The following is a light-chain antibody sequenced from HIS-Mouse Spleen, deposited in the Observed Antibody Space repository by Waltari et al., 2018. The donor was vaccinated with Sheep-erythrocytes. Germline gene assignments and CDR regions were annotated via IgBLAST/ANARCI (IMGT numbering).Light chain of an antibody. CDR1: QDISNY. Sequence: DIQMTQSPSSLSASVGDRVTITCQASQDISNYLNWYQQKPGKAPKLLIYKASSLESGVPSRFSGSGSGTEFTLTISSLQPDDFATYYCQQYNSYSFTFGPGTKVDIK. CDR3: QQYNSYSFT. CDR2: KAS. V-gene: IGKV1-5*03. J-gene: IGKJ3*01.